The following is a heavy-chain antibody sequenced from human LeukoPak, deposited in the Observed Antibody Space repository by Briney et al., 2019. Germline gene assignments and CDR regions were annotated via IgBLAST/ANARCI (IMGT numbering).Heavy chain of an antibody. Sequence: GGSLRLSCAASGFRFNNYAMSWVRQAPGKGLEWVSVIISSSGSTFYADSVKGRFTISRDNSKNTLYLQMNSLRDEDTAVYYCAKGGYDYVEIGYFDFWGQGTLVTVPS. CDR3: AKGGYDYVEIGYFDF. CDR1: GFRFNNYA. J-gene: IGHJ4*02. D-gene: IGHD5-12*01. V-gene: IGHV3-23*01. CDR2: IISSSGST.